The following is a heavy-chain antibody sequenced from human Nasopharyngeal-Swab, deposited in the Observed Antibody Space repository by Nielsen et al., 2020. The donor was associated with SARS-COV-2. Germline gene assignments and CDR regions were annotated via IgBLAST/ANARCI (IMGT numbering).Heavy chain of an antibody. CDR2: TKEDGTVT. V-gene: IGHV3-7*03. D-gene: IGHD5-24*01. Sequence: GGAPRLSFSATRFTFCSYWVSWVCQAPGRGLEWLAHTKEDGTVTHYVDSVRGRFTVSRDNAKNSLFLQMNSLRAEDTAVYFCAREGRDGAVSSWGQGTLVTVSS. CDR1: RFTFCSYW. CDR3: AREGRDGAVSS. J-gene: IGHJ5*02.